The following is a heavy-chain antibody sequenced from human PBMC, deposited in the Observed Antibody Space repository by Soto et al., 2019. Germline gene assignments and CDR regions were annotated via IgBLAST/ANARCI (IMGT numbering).Heavy chain of an antibody. V-gene: IGHV3-7*01. CDR1: GFSFGSYW. CDR2: IKEDGSEK. D-gene: IGHD2-21*01. J-gene: IGHJ5*02. CDR3: ARDPDYSNWFDP. Sequence: GGSLKLSCATSGFSFGSYWMTWIRQAPGKGLEWVANIKEDGSEKNYVDSVKGRFTISRDNAKNALYVQMNSLRAEDTAVYYCARDPDYSNWFDPWGQGT.